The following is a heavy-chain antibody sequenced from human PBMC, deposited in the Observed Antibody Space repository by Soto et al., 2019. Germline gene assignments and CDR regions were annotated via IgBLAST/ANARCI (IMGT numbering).Heavy chain of an antibody. J-gene: IGHJ3*02. Sequence: GGSLRLSCAASGFTFSSYAMSWVRQAPGKGLEWVSAISGSGGSTYYADSVKGRFTISRDNSKNTLYLQMNSLRAEDTAVYYCAKDPIDYYDSSGYYGAAFDIWGQGTMVTVSS. V-gene: IGHV3-23*01. CDR2: ISGSGGST. D-gene: IGHD3-22*01. CDR1: GFTFSSYA. CDR3: AKDPIDYYDSSGYYGAAFDI.